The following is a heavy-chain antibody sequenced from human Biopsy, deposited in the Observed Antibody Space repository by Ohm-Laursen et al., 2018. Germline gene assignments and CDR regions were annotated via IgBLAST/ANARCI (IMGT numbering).Heavy chain of an antibody. D-gene: IGHD3-22*01. CDR2: VYYTGST. V-gene: IGHV4-59*01. CDR1: GDSISTYY. J-gene: IGHJ2*01. Sequence: PSDTLSLTCTVSGDSISTYYWSWIRQPPGKGLEWIGYVYYTGSTDYNPSLQSRVIISVDTSKNHFSLRLRSVTPADTAIYYCARDRGYYSDRTVPGYFDLWGRGTLVTVSS. CDR3: ARDRGYYSDRTVPGYFDL.